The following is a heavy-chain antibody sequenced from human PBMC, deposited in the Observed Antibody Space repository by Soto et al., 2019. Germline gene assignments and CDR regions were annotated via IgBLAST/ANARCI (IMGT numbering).Heavy chain of an antibody. Sequence: SLRLSCTASGFTFGDYAMSWFRQAPGKGLEWVGFIRSKAYGGTTEYAASVKGRFTISRDDSKSIAYLQMNSLKTEDTAVYYCTSPLYYAYIWGNYRDPVFDYWGQGTLVTVSS. CDR3: TSPLYYAYIWGNYRDPVFDY. J-gene: IGHJ4*02. CDR1: GFTFGDYA. D-gene: IGHD3-16*02. CDR2: IRSKAYGGTT. V-gene: IGHV3-49*03.